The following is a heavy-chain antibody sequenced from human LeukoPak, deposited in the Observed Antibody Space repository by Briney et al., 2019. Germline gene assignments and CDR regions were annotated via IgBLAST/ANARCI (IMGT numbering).Heavy chain of an antibody. CDR1: GWTVSSNY. V-gene: IGHV3-66*01. CDR3: ARGVAAPYFDY. Sequence: PGGSLRLSCAASGWTVSSNYMSWVRQAPGKGLEWVSVIYSGGSTYYADSVKGRFTISRDNSKNTLYLQMNSLRAEDTAVYYCARGVAAPYFDYWGQGTLVIVSS. J-gene: IGHJ4*02. CDR2: IYSGGST. D-gene: IGHD6-13*01.